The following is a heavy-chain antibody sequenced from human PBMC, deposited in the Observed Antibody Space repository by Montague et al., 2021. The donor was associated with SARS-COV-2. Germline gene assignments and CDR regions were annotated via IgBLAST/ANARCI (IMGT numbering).Heavy chain of an antibody. CDR2: IKPDESEK. J-gene: IGHJ6*02. D-gene: IGHD4-23*01. CDR3: AKNGGAHGLDV. Sequence: SLRLSCAASGFTFSNIWMSWVRQAPGKGLEWVANIKPDESEKNYVDSVKGRFSISRDNAKNSLYLQMDNLRDEDTAIYYCAKNGGAHGLDVWGQGTSVSVSS. CDR1: GFTFSNIW. V-gene: IGHV3-7*01.